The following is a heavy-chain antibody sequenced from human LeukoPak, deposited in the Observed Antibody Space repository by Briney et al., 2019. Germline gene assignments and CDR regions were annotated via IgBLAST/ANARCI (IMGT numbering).Heavy chain of an antibody. J-gene: IGHJ4*02. CDR3: AKGSQAMVRGVIIYYFDY. Sequence: PGGSLRLSCAASGFTFSSYTMNWVRQAPGKGLEWVAAISSNSRDIFYADSVKGRFTISRDNSKNTLYLQMNSLRAEDTAVYYCAKGSQAMVRGVIIYYFDYWGQGTLVTVSS. V-gene: IGHV3-23*01. D-gene: IGHD3-10*01. CDR1: GFTFSSYT. CDR2: ISSNSRDI.